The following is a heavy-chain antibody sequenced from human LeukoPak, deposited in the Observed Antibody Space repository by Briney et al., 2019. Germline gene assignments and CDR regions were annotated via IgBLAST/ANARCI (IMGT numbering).Heavy chain of an antibody. D-gene: IGHD6-19*01. CDR1: GGSISSSSYY. CDR3: ARLFPMIAVAACDY. J-gene: IGHJ4*02. CDR2: IYYSGST. V-gene: IGHV4-39*01. Sequence: SETLSLTCTVSGGSISSSSYYWGWIRQPPGKGLEWIGSIYYSGSTYYNPSLKSRVTISVDTSKNQFSLKLSSVTAADTAVYYCARLFPMIAVAACDYWGQGTLVIVSS.